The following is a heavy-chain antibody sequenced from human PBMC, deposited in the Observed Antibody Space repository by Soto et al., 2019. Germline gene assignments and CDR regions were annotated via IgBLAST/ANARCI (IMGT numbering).Heavy chain of an antibody. V-gene: IGHV4-59*06. Sequence: PSETLSLTCTVSGGSISSYYWSWIRQPPGKGLEWIGYIYYSGSTYYNPSLKSRVTISVDTSKNQFSLKLSSVTAADTAVYYCASFDSGWYYFDYWGQGTLVTVSS. D-gene: IGHD6-19*01. J-gene: IGHJ4*02. CDR3: ASFDSGWYYFDY. CDR1: GGSISSYY. CDR2: IYYSGST.